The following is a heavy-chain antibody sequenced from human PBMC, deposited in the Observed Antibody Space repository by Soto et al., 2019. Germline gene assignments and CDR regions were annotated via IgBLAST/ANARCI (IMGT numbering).Heavy chain of an antibody. Sequence: GGSLRLSCAASRFTFSNYAMSWVRQAPGKGLEWVSTITDSAASTYYAGSVKGRCTISRDNSMNTLDLQINSLSAEDTAVYYCAKGRGYSYGYPFDYWGQGTLVTVSS. J-gene: IGHJ4*02. CDR3: AKGRGYSYGYPFDY. D-gene: IGHD5-18*01. V-gene: IGHV3-23*01. CDR1: RFTFSNYA. CDR2: ITDSAAST.